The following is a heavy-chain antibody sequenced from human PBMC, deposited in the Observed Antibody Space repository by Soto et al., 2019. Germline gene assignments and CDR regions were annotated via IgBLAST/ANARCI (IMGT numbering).Heavy chain of an antibody. CDR2: ISSSGSTI. Sequence: GGSLRLSCAASGFTFSDYYMSWIRQAPGKGLEWVSYISSSGSTIYYADSVKGRFTISRDNAKNSLYLQMNSLRAEDTAVYYCARTLYYYGSGSYSGREPPDVWGKGTTVTVSS. D-gene: IGHD3-10*01. CDR3: ARTLYYYGSGSYSGREPPDV. V-gene: IGHV3-11*01. CDR1: GFTFSDYY. J-gene: IGHJ6*04.